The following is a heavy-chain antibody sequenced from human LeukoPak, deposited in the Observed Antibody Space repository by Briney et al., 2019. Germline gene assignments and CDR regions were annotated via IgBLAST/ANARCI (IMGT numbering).Heavy chain of an antibody. D-gene: IGHD1-20*01. Sequence: RPSETPSLTCTVSGGSISSYYWSWIRQPPGKGLEWIGYIYYSGSTNYNPSLKSRVTISVDTSKNQFSLKLSSVTAADTAVYYCAGISDAYNWNDRDYWGQGTLVTVSS. CDR1: GGSISSYY. J-gene: IGHJ4*02. CDR3: AGISDAYNWNDRDY. CDR2: IYYSGST. V-gene: IGHV4-59*01.